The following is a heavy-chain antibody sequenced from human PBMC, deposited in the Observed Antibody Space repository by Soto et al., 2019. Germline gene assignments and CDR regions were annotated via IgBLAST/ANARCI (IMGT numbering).Heavy chain of an antibody. Sequence: SETLSLTCTVSGGSISSYYWSWIRQPPGKGLEWIGYIYYSGSTNYNPSLKGRVTISVDTSKNQFSLKLSSVTAADTAVYYCAKQTRIGIDYWGQGTLVTVSS. J-gene: IGHJ4*02. D-gene: IGHD3-22*01. CDR2: IYYSGST. V-gene: IGHV4-59*01. CDR1: GGSISSYY. CDR3: AKQTRIGIDY.